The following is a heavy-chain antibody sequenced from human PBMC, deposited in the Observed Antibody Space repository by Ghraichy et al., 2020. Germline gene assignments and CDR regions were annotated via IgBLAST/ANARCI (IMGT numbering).Heavy chain of an antibody. V-gene: IGHV1-2*02. Sequence: ASVKVSCKASGYTFTGYYMHWVRQAPGQGLEWMGWINPNSGGTNYAQKFQGRVTMTRDTSISTAYMELSRLRSDDTAVYYCARAPPLHYYGSGSHNWFDPWGQGTLVTVSS. J-gene: IGHJ5*02. CDR2: INPNSGGT. D-gene: IGHD3-10*01. CDR3: ARAPPLHYYGSGSHNWFDP. CDR1: GYTFTGYY.